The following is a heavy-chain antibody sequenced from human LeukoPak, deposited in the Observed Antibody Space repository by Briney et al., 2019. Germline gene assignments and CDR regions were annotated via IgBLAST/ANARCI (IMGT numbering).Heavy chain of an antibody. Sequence: SETLSLTCTVSGDSISNYYWSWIRQPPGKGLEWIGYIYYTGSTNYNPSLKSRVTISVDTSKNQFSLKLSSVTAADTAVYYCARGHYYDSSGYYLPGYWGQGTLVTVSS. D-gene: IGHD3-22*01. CDR1: GDSISNYY. CDR3: ARGHYYDSSGYYLPGY. V-gene: IGHV4-59*01. CDR2: IYYTGST. J-gene: IGHJ4*02.